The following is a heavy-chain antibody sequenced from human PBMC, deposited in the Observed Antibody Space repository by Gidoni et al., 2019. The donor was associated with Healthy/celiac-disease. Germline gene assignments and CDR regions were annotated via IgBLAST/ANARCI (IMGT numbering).Heavy chain of an antibody. J-gene: IGHJ3*02. CDR1: GGSISSYY. Sequence: QVQLQESGPGLVKPSETLSLTCTVSGGSISSYYWSWIRQPPGKGLEWIGYIYYSGSTNYNPSLKSRVTISVDTSKNQFSLKLSSVTAADTAVYYCATSDYGGNSHAFDIWGQGTMVTVSS. D-gene: IGHD4-17*01. CDR3: ATSDYGGNSHAFDI. CDR2: IYYSGST. V-gene: IGHV4-59*01.